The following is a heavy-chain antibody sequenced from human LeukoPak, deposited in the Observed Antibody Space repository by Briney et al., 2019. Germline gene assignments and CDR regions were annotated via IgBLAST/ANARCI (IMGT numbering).Heavy chain of an antibody. CDR1: GGSISSYY. CDR3: ASGYSYGHYY. Sequence: SETLSLTCTVSGGSISSYYWSWIRQPPGKGLEWIGYIYYSGSTNYNPSLKSRVTISVDTSKNQFSLKLSSVTAADTAVYYCASGYSYGHYYWGQGTLVTVSS. J-gene: IGHJ4*02. D-gene: IGHD5-18*01. CDR2: IYYSGST. V-gene: IGHV4-59*01.